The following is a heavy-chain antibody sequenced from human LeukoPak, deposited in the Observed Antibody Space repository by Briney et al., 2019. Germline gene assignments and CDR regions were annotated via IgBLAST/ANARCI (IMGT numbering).Heavy chain of an antibody. CDR2: IYYTGST. D-gene: IGHD3-10*01. V-gene: IGHV4-30-4*01. J-gene: IGHJ4*02. CDR3: ARFGAYGSGGYYSGGADY. CDR1: GASISSGDYS. Sequence: PSQTLSLTCTVSGASISSGDYSWSWIRQSPGKGLEWIGYIYYTGSTYYNPSLKSRVILSVDTFKNQFSLRLSSVTAADTAVYYCARFGAYGSGGYYSGGADYWGQGILVTVSS.